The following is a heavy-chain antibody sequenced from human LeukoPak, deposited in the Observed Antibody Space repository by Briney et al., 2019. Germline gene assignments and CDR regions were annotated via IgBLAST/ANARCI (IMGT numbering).Heavy chain of an antibody. J-gene: IGHJ4*02. CDR1: GFTFSSYS. CDR3: AAYSGLDY. D-gene: IGHD6-13*01. Sequence: GGSLRLSCAAYGFTFSSYSMNLVRQAPGKGLEWVSSISSSSSYIYYADSVKGRFTISRDNAKNSLYLQMNSLRAEDTAVYYCAAYSGLDYWGQGTLVTVSS. CDR2: ISSSSSYI. V-gene: IGHV3-21*01.